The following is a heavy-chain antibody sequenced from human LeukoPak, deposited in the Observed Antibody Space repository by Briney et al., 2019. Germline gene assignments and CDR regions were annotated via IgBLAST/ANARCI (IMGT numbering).Heavy chain of an antibody. V-gene: IGHV3-33*01. J-gene: IGHJ4*02. D-gene: IGHD1-26*01. CDR1: GFTFSSYG. Sequence: GGSLRLSCAASGFTFSSYGMHWVRQAPGKGLEWVAVIWYDGSNKYYADSVKGRFTIFRDNSKNTLYLQMNSLRAEDTAVYYCARDIEKRELLAWYFDYWGQGTLVTVSS. CDR2: IWYDGSNK. CDR3: ARDIEKRELLAWYFDY.